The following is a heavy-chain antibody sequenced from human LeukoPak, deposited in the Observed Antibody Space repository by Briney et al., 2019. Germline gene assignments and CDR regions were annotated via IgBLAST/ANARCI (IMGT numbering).Heavy chain of an antibody. V-gene: IGHV3-48*03. CDR1: GFTFSSYE. Sequence: GGSLRLSCAASGFTFSSYEMNWVRQGPGEGLEWVSYISSSGSTIYYADSVKGQFTISRDNSKNTLYLQMNSLRAEDTAVYYCARISYSSGWFEDYWGQGTLVTVSS. J-gene: IGHJ4*02. D-gene: IGHD6-19*01. CDR3: ARISYSSGWFEDY. CDR2: ISSSGSTI.